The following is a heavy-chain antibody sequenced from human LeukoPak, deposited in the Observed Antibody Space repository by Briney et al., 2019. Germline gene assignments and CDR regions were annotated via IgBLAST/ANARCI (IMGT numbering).Heavy chain of an antibody. CDR3: ARGRALEWLRLPGYFDY. Sequence: PSETLSLTCTVSGGSVSSGSYYWSWIRQPPGKGLEWIGEINHSGSTNYNPSLKSRVTISVDTSKNQFSLKLSSVTAADTAVYYCARGRALEWLRLPGYFDYWGQGTLVTVSS. V-gene: IGHV4-39*07. CDR1: GGSVSSGSYY. D-gene: IGHD5-12*01. CDR2: INHSGST. J-gene: IGHJ4*02.